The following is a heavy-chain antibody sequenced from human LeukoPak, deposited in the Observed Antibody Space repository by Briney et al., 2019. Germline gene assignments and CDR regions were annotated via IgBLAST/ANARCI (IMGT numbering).Heavy chain of an antibody. V-gene: IGHV3-33*08. CDR2: IWDDGSNT. Sequence: GGSLRLSCAASGFTFSSYGMHWVRQAPGKGLEWVAVIWDDGSNTYYAASVKGRFTISRDNSKNTLDLQMTNLRAEDTGFYYCARDWGRGNSGYKDHWGQETLVTVSS. CDR3: ARDWGRGNSGYKDH. J-gene: IGHJ4*02. CDR1: GFTFSSYG. D-gene: IGHD3-22*01.